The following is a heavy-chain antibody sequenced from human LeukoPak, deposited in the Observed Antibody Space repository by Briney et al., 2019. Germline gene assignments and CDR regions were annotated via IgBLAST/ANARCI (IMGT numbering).Heavy chain of an antibody. CDR2: ISGSGGST. CDR1: GFTFSSYG. J-gene: IGHJ2*01. CDR3: AKDGITMIVVVISTSYWYFDL. V-gene: IGHV3-23*01. Sequence: PGGSLRLSCAASGFTFSSYGMSWVRQAPGKGLEWVSGISGSGGSTYYADSVKGRFTISRDNSKNTLYLQMNSLRAEDTAVYYCAKDGITMIVVVISTSYWYFDLWGRGTLVTVSS. D-gene: IGHD3-22*01.